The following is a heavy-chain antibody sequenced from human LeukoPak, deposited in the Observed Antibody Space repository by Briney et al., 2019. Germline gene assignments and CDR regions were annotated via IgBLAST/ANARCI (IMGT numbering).Heavy chain of an antibody. Sequence: KSSETLSLTCTVSGGSISSSSYYWGWIRQPPGKGLEWIGNIYYSGTTYYNPSLKSRVTISVDTSKNQFSLKLSSVTAADTAVYYCARLYCGGDCYSDYWGQGTPVTVSS. V-gene: IGHV4-39*01. CDR3: ARLYCGGDCYSDY. J-gene: IGHJ4*02. CDR1: GGSISSSSYY. CDR2: IYYSGTT. D-gene: IGHD2-21*02.